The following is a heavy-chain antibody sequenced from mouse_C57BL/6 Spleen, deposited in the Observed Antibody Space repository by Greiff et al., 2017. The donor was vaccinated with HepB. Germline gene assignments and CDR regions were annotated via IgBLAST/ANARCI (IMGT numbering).Heavy chain of an antibody. D-gene: IGHD3-1*01. V-gene: IGHV1-59*01. CDR3: ARRGLTRDFDY. Sequence: QVHVKQPGAELVRPGTSVKLSCKASGYTFTSYWMHWVKQRPGQGLEWIGVIDPSDSYTNYNQKFKGKATLTVDTSSSTAYMQLSSLTSEDSAVYYCARRGLTRDFDYWGQGTTLTVSS. CDR1: GYTFTSYW. J-gene: IGHJ2*01. CDR2: IDPSDSYT.